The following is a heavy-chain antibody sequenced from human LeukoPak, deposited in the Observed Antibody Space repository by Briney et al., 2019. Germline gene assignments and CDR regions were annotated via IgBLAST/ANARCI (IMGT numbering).Heavy chain of an antibody. CDR3: ARRVSSTSWFDY. Sequence: PSETLSLTCTVPGGSISSSSYYWVWIRQPPGKGLEWIGNMHYSGSTYYNPSLKSRVTISVDASKNQFSLKLSSVTAADTAVYYCARRVSSTSWFDYGGQGTLVTVSS. J-gene: IGHJ4*02. V-gene: IGHV4-39*01. CDR1: GGSISSSSYY. CDR2: MHYSGST. D-gene: IGHD2-2*01.